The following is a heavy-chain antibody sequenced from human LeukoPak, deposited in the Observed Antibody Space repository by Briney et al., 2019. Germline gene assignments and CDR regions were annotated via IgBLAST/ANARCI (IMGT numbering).Heavy chain of an antibody. Sequence: SETLSLTCAVYGGSFSGYYWSWIRQPPGKGLEWIGEINHSGSTNYNPSLKSRVTISVDTSKNQFSLKLSSVTAADTTVYYCARGHRQWLRYWGQGTLVTVSS. V-gene: IGHV4-34*01. J-gene: IGHJ4*02. D-gene: IGHD6-19*01. CDR2: INHSGST. CDR3: ARGHRQWLRY. CDR1: GGSFSGYY.